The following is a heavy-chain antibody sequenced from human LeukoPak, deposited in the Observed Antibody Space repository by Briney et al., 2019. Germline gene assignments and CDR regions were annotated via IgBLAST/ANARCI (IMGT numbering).Heavy chain of an antibody. CDR3: ARSATIRYSTS. V-gene: IGHV3-66*01. CDR2: IYSGGST. D-gene: IGHD3-9*01. Sequence: GGSLRLSCAASGFTFDDYGMSWVRQAPGKGLEWVSVIYSGGSTYYADSVKGRFTISRDNSKNTLYLQMNSLRAEDTAVYYCARSATIRYSTSWGQGTLVTVSS. CDR1: GFTFDDYG. J-gene: IGHJ5*02.